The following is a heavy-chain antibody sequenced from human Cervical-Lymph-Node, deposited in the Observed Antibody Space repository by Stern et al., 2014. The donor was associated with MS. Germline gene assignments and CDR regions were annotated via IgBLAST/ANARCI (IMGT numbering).Heavy chain of an antibody. CDR2: IYYSGST. V-gene: IGHV4-59*01. CDR1: GGSITNYY. J-gene: IGHJ5*02. CDR3: ARATDL. Sequence: QVQLVQSGPGLVKPSETLSLTCTVSGGSITNYYWSWIRQPPGKGLEWIGDIYYSGSTNYNPSLKSRVTISVDTSKNQFSLKLSSVTAADTAVYYCARATDLWGQGTLVTVSS.